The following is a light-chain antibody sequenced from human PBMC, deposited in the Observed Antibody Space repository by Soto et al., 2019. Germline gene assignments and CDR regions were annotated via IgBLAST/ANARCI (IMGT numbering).Light chain of an antibody. V-gene: IGKV1-5*03. CDR2: KAS. CDR3: QQYNNYLIT. J-gene: IGKJ5*01. CDR1: QSISSW. Sequence: DIQMTQSPSTLSASVGDRVTITCRASQSISSWLAWYKQKPGKAPKLLIYKASSLESGVPSRFSGSGSGTEFTLTISSLQPDDFATYYCQQYNNYLITFGQGTRLEIK.